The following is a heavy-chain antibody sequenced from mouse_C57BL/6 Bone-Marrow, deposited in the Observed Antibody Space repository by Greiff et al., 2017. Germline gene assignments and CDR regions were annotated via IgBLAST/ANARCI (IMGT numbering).Heavy chain of an antibody. J-gene: IGHJ3*01. CDR1: GYTFTSYW. CDR2: IHPSDSDT. Sequence: QVQLQQPGAELVKPGASVKVSCKASGYTFTSYWMHWVKQRPGQGLEWIGRIHPSDSDTNYNQKFKGKATLTVDKSSSTAYMQLSSLTSEDSAVYYCAMAYYYGSSSAWFAYWGQGTLVTVSA. V-gene: IGHV1-74*01. CDR3: AMAYYYGSSSAWFAY. D-gene: IGHD1-1*01.